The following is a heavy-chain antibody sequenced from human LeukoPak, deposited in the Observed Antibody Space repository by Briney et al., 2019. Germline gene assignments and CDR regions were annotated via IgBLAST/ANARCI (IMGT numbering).Heavy chain of an antibody. Sequence: SETLSLTCTVSGGSISSYYWSWIRQPAGKGLEWIGRIYTRGSTNYNPSLKSRVTMSVDTSKNQFSLKLSSVTAADTAVYYCARDLRSGIAAAGTLDWFDPWGQGTLVTVSS. CDR1: GGSISSYY. V-gene: IGHV4-4*07. D-gene: IGHD6-13*01. CDR3: ARDLRSGIAAAGTLDWFDP. J-gene: IGHJ5*02. CDR2: IYTRGST.